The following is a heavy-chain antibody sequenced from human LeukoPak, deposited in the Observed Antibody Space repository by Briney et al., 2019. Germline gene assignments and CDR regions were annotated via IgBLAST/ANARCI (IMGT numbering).Heavy chain of an antibody. D-gene: IGHD3-10*01. CDR3: AKDFRAKSGSGSYGWFDP. Sequence: GRSLRLSCAASGLTFSSYGMHWVRQAPGKGLEWVAVISYDGSNTYYADSVKGRFTISRDNSKNTLYLQMNSLRADDTAVYYCAKDFRAKSGSGSYGWFDPWGQGTLVTVSS. CDR1: GLTFSSYG. CDR2: ISYDGSNT. V-gene: IGHV3-30*18. J-gene: IGHJ5*02.